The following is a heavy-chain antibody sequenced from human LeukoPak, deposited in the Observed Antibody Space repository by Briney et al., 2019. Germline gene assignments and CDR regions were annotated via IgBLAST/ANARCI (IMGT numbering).Heavy chain of an antibody. J-gene: IGHJ5*02. D-gene: IGHD4-17*01. CDR1: GGSISSSSYY. V-gene: IGHV4-39*02. CDR3: AREKSGYGEDNWFDP. Sequence: PSETLSLTCTVSGGSISSSSYYWGWIRQPPGKGLEWIGSIYYSGSTYYNPSLKSRVTISVDTSKNQFSLKLSSVTAADTAVYYCAREKSGYGEDNWFDPWGQGTLVTVSS. CDR2: IYYSGST.